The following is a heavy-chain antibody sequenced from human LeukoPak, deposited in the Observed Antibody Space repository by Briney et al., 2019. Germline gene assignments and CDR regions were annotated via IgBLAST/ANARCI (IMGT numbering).Heavy chain of an antibody. CDR2: IYYSGST. CDR1: GGSISSSSYY. CDR3: ARHPMATGAFDI. Sequence: PSQTLSLTCTVSGGSISSSSYYWGWIRQPPGKGLEWIGSIYYSGSTYYNPSLKSRVTISVDTSKNQFSLKLSSVTAADTAVYYCARHPMATGAFDIWGQGTMVTVSS. D-gene: IGHD1-1*01. J-gene: IGHJ3*02. V-gene: IGHV4-39*01.